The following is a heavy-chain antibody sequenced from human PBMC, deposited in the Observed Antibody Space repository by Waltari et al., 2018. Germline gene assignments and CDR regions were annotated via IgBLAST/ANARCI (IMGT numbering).Heavy chain of an antibody. V-gene: IGHV1-46*01. CDR3: ASDTGALWMDV. D-gene: IGHD2-21*01. CDR2: INPSGGST. CDR1: EYTFTSSY. J-gene: IGHJ6*02. Sequence: QVQLVQSGAEVKKPGASVKISCKTSEYTFTSSYVHWVRQAPGQGLEWMGIINPSGGSTIYAQKVKGRVTMTRDTSTSTVYMELSSLRSEDTAVYYCASDTGALWMDVWGQGTTVTVSS.